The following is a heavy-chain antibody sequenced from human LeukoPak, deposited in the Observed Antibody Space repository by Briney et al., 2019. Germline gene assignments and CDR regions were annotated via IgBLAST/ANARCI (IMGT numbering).Heavy chain of an antibody. Sequence: SETLSLTCTVSGGSISSYYWSWIRQPPGKGLEWIGYIYYSGSTNYNPSLKSRVTISVDTSKNQFSLRLSSVTAADTAVYYCARTTEGGYTYGYFYYYYMDVWGKGTTVTISS. D-gene: IGHD5-18*01. CDR1: GGSISSYY. V-gene: IGHV4-59*01. J-gene: IGHJ6*03. CDR3: ARTTEGGYTYGYFYYYYMDV. CDR2: IYYSGST.